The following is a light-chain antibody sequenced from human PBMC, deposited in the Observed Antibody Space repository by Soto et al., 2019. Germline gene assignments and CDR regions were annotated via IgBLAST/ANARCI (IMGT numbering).Light chain of an antibody. J-gene: IGLJ3*02. V-gene: IGLV1-44*01. CDR3: AAWDDSLTGSWV. Sequence: QSVLTQPPSASGTPGQRVTISCSGSSSNLGQNPVHWYQQLPGTAPKLLIYNNSYRPSGVPDRFSGSKSGTSASLAISGVQSEEEADYYCAAWDDSLTGSWVFGGGTKLTVL. CDR1: SSNLGQNP. CDR2: NNS.